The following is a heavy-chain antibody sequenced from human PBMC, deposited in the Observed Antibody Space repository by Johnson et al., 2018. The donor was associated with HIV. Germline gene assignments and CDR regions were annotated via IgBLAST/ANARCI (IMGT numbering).Heavy chain of an antibody. CDR3: AKGRGYDYDALDF. Sequence: EVQLVESGGGVVRPGGSLRLSCAASGFTFDDYGMSWVRQAPGKGLDWVSGINWNGGRPGYADSVKGRVTLSRDNAKNSLYLQMSSLRAEDTSVYYCAKGRGYDYDALDFWGQGTMVTVSS. CDR2: INWNGGRP. V-gene: IGHV3-20*04. CDR1: GFTFDDYG. D-gene: IGHD5-12*01. J-gene: IGHJ3*01.